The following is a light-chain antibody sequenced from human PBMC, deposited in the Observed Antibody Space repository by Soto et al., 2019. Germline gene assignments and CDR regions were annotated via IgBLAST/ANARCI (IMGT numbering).Light chain of an antibody. CDR1: QDIITY. J-gene: IGKJ3*01. CDR3: QQTYRTPLFS. V-gene: IGKV1-39*01. CDR2: DAS. Sequence: DIQLTQSPSSLSASVGDSVTITCRASQDIITYLTWYQHKPGRAPKLLVYDASSLNSGVPSRFRGSGGGREFTLTISRLQPEDFATYYCQQTYRTPLFSFGRGTTVDLK.